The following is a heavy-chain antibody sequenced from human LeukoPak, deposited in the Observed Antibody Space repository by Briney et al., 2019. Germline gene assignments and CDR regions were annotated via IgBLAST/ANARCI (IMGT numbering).Heavy chain of an antibody. V-gene: IGHV3-48*04. D-gene: IGHD6-6*01. J-gene: IGHJ4*02. CDR2: ISGSSSTI. CDR1: GFTFSSYS. CDR3: ARYSSSPDDY. Sequence: GGSLRLSCAASGFTFSSYSMNWVRQAPGKGLEWVSYISGSSSTIYYADSVKGRFTISRDNAKNSLYLQMNSLRAEDTAVYYCARYSSSPDDYWGQGTLVTVSS.